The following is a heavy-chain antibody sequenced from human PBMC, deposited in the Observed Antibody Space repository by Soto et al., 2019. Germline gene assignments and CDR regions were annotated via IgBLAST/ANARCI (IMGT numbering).Heavy chain of an antibody. CDR2: INAGNGNT. D-gene: IGHD3-22*01. Sequence: QVQLVQSGAEVKKPGASVKVSCKASGYTFTSYAMHWVRQAPGQRLAWMGWINAGNGNTKYSQKFQGRVTITRYTSASTAYMELSSLRSEDTAVYYCAKDYYDSSGYYPPALLFDYWGQGTLVTVSS. V-gene: IGHV1-3*01. CDR1: GYTFTSYA. J-gene: IGHJ4*02. CDR3: AKDYYDSSGYYPPALLFDY.